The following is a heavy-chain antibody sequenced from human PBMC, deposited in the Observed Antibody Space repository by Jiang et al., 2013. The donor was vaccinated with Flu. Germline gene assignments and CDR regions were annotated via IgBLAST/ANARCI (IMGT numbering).Heavy chain of an antibody. CDR2: IYYSGST. Sequence: YWSWIRQPPGKGLEWIGYIYYSGSTNYNPSLKSRVTISVDTSKNQFSLKLSSVTAADTAVYYCARGVGDYYDSSGYSLDYWGQGTLVTVSS. CDR1: Y. J-gene: IGHJ4*02. V-gene: IGHV4-59*01. CDR3: ARGVGDYYDSSGYSLDY. D-gene: IGHD3-22*01.